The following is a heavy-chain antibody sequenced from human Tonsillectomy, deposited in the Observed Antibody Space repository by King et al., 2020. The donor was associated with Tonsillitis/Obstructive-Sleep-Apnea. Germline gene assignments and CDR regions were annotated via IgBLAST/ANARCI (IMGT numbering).Heavy chain of an antibody. D-gene: IGHD3-16*01. CDR3: RRTPVRLSNLLFTAQTQTWFAP. Sequence: VQLQESGPGLVKPSQTLSLTCTVSGGSISSGGYYWSWIRQHPGKGLEWIGYIYYSGSTYYNPSLKSRVTISVDTSKNHFSLKMSSVTAAGTVLYYFRRTPVRLSNLLFTAQTQTWFAPWGQGTLVTVSS. CDR1: GGSISSGGYY. V-gene: IGHV4-31*03. CDR2: IYYSGST. J-gene: IGHJ5*02.